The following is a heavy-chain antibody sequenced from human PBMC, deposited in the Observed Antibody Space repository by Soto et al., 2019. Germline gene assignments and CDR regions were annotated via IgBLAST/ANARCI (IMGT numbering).Heavy chain of an antibody. CDR3: ARDGAYCSGTGGRDYYHYMDV. CDR2: ISGSSSYI. J-gene: IGHJ6*03. CDR1: GFSFSDYS. V-gene: IGHV3-21*01. D-gene: IGHD2-15*01. Sequence: EVQLVESGGGLVKPGGSLRLSCAASGFSFSDYSMNWVRQAPGKGLEWVSSISGSSSYIYYADSLKGRVTVSRDNAEKSLYLQMNSLRAEDTAVYYCARDGAYCSGTGGRDYYHYMDVLGKGTTVTVSS.